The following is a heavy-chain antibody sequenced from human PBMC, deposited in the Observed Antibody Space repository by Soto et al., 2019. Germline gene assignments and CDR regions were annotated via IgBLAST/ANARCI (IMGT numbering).Heavy chain of an antibody. CDR2: ISYDGSNK. V-gene: IGHV3-30-3*01. D-gene: IGHD6-19*01. CDR3: ARVGGYSSGWYRKDYYYGMDV. J-gene: IGHJ6*02. Sequence: GGSLRLSCAASGFTFSSYAMHWVRQAPGKGLEWVAVISYDGSNKYYADSVKGRFTISRDNSKNTLYLQMNSLRAEDTAVYYCARVGGYSSGWYRKDYYYGMDVWGQGTTVTVSS. CDR1: GFTFSSYA.